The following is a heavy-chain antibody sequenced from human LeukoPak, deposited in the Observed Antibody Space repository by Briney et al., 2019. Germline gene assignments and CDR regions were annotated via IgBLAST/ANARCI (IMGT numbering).Heavy chain of an antibody. CDR3: AKEAGYSGYDFPDF. V-gene: IGHV3-23*01. CDR2: ISGSAYST. J-gene: IGHJ4*02. CDR1: GFTFSSYA. Sequence: PPGGSLRLSCAAPGFTFSSYAMSWVRQAPGKGLEWVSAISGSAYSTYYADSVKGRFTISRDNSKNTLYLQMNGLRAEDTAVYYCAKEAGYSGYDFPDFWGQGTLVTVSS. D-gene: IGHD5-12*01.